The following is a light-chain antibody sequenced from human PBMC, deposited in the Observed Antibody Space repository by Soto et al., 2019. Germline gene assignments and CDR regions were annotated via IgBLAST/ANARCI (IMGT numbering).Light chain of an antibody. CDR3: QQYGSSRRT. J-gene: IGKJ1*01. Sequence: EIVLTQSPGTLSLSPGERATLSCRASQSVRSDYLAWYQQKPGQAPRLRIYGASTRAAGIPDRFTGSGSGTDFTLTISRLEPEDFAVYYCQQYGSSRRTFGQGTKVEIK. CDR2: GAS. V-gene: IGKV3-20*01. CDR1: QSVRSDY.